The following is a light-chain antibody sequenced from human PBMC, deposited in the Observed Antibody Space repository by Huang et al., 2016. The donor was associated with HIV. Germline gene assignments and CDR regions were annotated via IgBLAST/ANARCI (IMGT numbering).Light chain of an antibody. Sequence: EIVLTQSPATLSVSPGERATLSCRASQSVSSNVAWFQQKPGQAPRLLIYSASTRTTGIPPRFSGSGSGAEFTLSISSLQSEDFAVYYCQQYNNWPRTFGQGTKVDIK. CDR3: QQYNNWPRT. CDR1: QSVSSN. V-gene: IGKV3-15*01. CDR2: SAS. J-gene: IGKJ1*01.